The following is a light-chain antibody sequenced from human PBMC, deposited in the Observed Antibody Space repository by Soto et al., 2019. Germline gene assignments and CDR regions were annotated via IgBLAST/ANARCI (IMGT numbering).Light chain of an antibody. Sequence: SALTQPASVSGSPGQSITISCTGTSSDVGAYNYVSWYQQHPGKAPKLIISEVSNRPSGVSNRFSGSKSGNTASLTISGLQAEDEADYYCSSYTSSSTVVFGGGTKLTVL. V-gene: IGLV2-14*01. J-gene: IGLJ2*01. CDR2: EVS. CDR3: SSYTSSSTVV. CDR1: SSDVGAYNY.